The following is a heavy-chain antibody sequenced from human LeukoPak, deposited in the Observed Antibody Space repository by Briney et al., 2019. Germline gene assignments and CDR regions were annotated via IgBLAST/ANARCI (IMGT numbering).Heavy chain of an antibody. J-gene: IGHJ6*02. CDR2: INHSGSP. V-gene: IGHV4-34*01. CDR1: GGSFSGYS. CDR3: GRENTTVTTFHYNYYGMDV. D-gene: IGHD4-17*01. Sequence: PSETLSLTCAVYGGSFSGYSWNWIRQPPGKGLEEIGEINHSGSPTYNPSLKSRVTMSVDTSKNQFSLKLTSVTAADTAVYYCGRENTTVTTFHYNYYGMDVWGQGTTVTVSS.